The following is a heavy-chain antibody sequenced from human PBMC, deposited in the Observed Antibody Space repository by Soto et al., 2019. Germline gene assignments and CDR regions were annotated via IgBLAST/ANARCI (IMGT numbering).Heavy chain of an antibody. Sequence: GASVKVSCKASGYTFTSYAMHWVRQAPGQRLEWMGWINAGNGNTKYSQKFQGRVTITRDTSASTAYMELSSLRSEDTAVYYRARAVAVPADFDYWGQGTLVTVSS. CDR2: INAGNGNT. V-gene: IGHV1-3*01. D-gene: IGHD6-19*01. J-gene: IGHJ4*02. CDR1: GYTFTSYA. CDR3: ARAVAVPADFDY.